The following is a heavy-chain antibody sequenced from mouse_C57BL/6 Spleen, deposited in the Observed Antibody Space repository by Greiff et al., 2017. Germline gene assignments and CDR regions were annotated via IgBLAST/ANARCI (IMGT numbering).Heavy chain of an antibody. J-gene: IGHJ1*03. D-gene: IGHD4-1*01. Sequence: QVQLKESGPELVKPGASVKISCKASGYAFSSSWMNWVKPRPGKGLEWIGRLYPGDGDTNYNGKFKGKATLTADKSSSTAYMQLSSLTSEDSAVYFCAREGNWDWYFDVWGTGTTVTVSS. CDR3: AREGNWDWYFDV. CDR2: LYPGDGDT. V-gene: IGHV1-82*01. CDR1: GYAFSSSW.